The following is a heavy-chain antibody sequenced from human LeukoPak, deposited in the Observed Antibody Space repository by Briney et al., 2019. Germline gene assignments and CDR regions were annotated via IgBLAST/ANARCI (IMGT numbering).Heavy chain of an antibody. V-gene: IGHV1-69-2*01. CDR2: VDPEDGET. Sequence: ASVKVSCKVSGYTFTDYYVHWVQQAPGKGLEWMGLVDPEDGETIYAEKFQGRVTITADTSTDTAYMELSSPRSEDTAVYYCATEWATSASDYWGQGTLVTVSS. J-gene: IGHJ4*02. D-gene: IGHD2-2*01. CDR3: ATEWATSASDY. CDR1: GYTFTDYY.